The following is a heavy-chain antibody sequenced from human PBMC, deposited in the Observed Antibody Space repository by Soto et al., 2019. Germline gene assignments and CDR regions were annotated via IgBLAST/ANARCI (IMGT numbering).Heavy chain of an antibody. CDR1: GDRFACRS. CDR3: ATSYGSGYRAFDY. J-gene: IGHJ4*02. V-gene: IGHV1-69*02. CDR2: INPILSMS. Sequence: SVEVSCKASGDRFACRSIKWARQAPGLGLEWMGRINPILSMSNYAQRFQGRVTMTADKSTSTAYMVLSSLRSEDTAIYYCATSYGSGYRAFDYWGPGALVTV. D-gene: IGHD3-10*01.